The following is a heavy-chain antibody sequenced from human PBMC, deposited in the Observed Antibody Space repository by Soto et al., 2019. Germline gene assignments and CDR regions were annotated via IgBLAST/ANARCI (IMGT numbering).Heavy chain of an antibody. V-gene: IGHV4-39*01. D-gene: IGHD4-17*01. CDR3: ARPRGHDYGDSDDAFDI. J-gene: IGHJ3*02. CDR2: IYYRGST. CDR1: GGSITSSSYY. Sequence: PSETLSLTCAVSGGSITSSSYYWGWIRQAPGRGLEWVGTIYYRGSTYYNPSLESRVSISADTSKNQFSLKLSSVTAADTAVYYCARPRGHDYGDSDDAFDIWGQGTMVTVSS.